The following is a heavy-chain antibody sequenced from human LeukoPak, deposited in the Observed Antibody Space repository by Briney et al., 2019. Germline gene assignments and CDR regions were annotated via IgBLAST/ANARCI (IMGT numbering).Heavy chain of an antibody. D-gene: IGHD1-26*01. CDR2: ISNSSRYI. Sequence: GGSLRLSCAASGFTFSSYTMNWVRQAPGKGLEWVSCISNSSRYIYYADSVKGRFTISRDNAKNSLFLQMNSLRAEDTAVYFCARDGLVATTGVFDYWGRGTLVTVSS. V-gene: IGHV3-21*01. CDR1: GFTFSSYT. J-gene: IGHJ4*02. CDR3: ARDGLVATTGVFDY.